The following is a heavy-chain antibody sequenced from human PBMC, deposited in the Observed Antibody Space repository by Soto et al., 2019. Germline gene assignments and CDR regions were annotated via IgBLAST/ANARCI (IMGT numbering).Heavy chain of an antibody. CDR1: VFTFSSYG. CDR3: AKTLAATGTASTDY. CDR2: ISYDGSNK. Sequence: GGSLRLSCAASVFTFSSYGMHWVRQAPGKGLEWVAVISYDGSNKYYADSVKGRFTISRDNSKNTLYLQMNSLRPEDTAVYYCAKTLAATGTASTDYWGQGTLVTVSS. D-gene: IGHD6-13*01. V-gene: IGHV3-30*18. J-gene: IGHJ4*02.